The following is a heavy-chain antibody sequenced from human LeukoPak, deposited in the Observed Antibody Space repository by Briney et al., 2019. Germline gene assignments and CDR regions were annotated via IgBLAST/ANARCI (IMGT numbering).Heavy chain of an antibody. CDR3: ARVLGAPLWFDP. J-gene: IGHJ5*02. D-gene: IGHD3-16*01. Sequence: SETLSLTCAVYGGSFSGYYWSWIRQPPGKGLEWIGEINHSGSTNYNPSLKSRVTISVDTSKNQFSLKLSSVTAADTAVYYCARVLGAPLWFDPWGQGTLVTVSS. CDR2: INHSGST. CDR1: GGSFSGYY. V-gene: IGHV4-34*01.